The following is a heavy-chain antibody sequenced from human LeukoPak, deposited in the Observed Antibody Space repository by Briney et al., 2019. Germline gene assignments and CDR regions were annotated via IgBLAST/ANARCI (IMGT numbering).Heavy chain of an antibody. J-gene: IGHJ3*02. CDR2: VSGGSSNT. V-gene: IGHV3-23*01. D-gene: IGHD3-3*01. Sequence: GGSLRLSCSASGFTFSDCAMGWVRQAPGKGLEWVSAVSGGSSNTYYADSVKGRFTISRDNAKNSLYLQMNSLRAEDTALYYCARGKTVLRFLEWLSYDAFDIWGQGTMVTVSS. CDR3: ARGKTVLRFLEWLSYDAFDI. CDR1: GFTFSDCA.